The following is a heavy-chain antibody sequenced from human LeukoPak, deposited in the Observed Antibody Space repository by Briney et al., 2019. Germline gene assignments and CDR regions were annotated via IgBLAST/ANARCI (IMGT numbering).Heavy chain of an antibody. CDR3: ARHTYDILTGYYNGGFDY. V-gene: IGHV4-59*08. CDR1: GGSISSYY. J-gene: IGHJ4*02. D-gene: IGHD3-9*01. Sequence: SETLSLTCTVSGGSISSYYWSWIRQPPGKGLEWIGYIYYSGSTNYNPSLKSRVTISVDTSKNQFSLKLSSVTAADTAMYYCARHTYDILTGYYNGGFDYWGQGTLVTVSS. CDR2: IYYSGST.